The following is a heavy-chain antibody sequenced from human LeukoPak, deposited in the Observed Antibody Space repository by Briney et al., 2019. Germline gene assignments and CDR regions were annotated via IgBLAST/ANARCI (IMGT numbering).Heavy chain of an antibody. J-gene: IGHJ4*02. D-gene: IGHD2-21*02. V-gene: IGHV3-23*01. CDR2: IGGSGGGT. Sequence: PGGSLRLSCEASGFTFSDYALSWVRQAPGKGLEWVSAIGGSGGGTYYADSVKGRFTISRDNSKNTLYLQMNSLRAEDTAVYYCAKDFLVVVTAPGDYWGQGTLVTVSS. CDR3: AKDFLVVVTAPGDY. CDR1: GFTFSDYA.